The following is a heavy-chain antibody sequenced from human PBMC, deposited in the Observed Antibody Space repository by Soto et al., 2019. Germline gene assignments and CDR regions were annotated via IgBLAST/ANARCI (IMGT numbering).Heavy chain of an antibody. J-gene: IGHJ6*02. CDR3: ARADRTLVTSYGLDV. CDR2: INHSGTT. D-gene: IGHD2-21*02. Sequence: PSETLSLTCAVSGGSFSGFYWTWIRQPPGEGLEWIGEINHSGTTNFNPSLRSRLTISLDSSKKHFSLKLTSMTVADAAVYYCARADRTLVTSYGLDVWGQGTTVTVSS. CDR1: GGSFSGFY. V-gene: IGHV4-34*01.